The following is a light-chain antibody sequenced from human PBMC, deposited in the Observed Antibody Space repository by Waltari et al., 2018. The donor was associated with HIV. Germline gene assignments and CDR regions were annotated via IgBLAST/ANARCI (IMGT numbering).Light chain of an antibody. Sequence: QSALTQPASVSGSPGQSLTISCTQTSGEVDNSNLVSWYQQYTGRAPKLLIYEVTKRPSGVSNRFSGSKSGNTASLTISDLQAEDEAKYYCCSYGNSGTFVLFGGWTRVAV. V-gene: IGLV2-23*02. CDR3: CSYGNSGTFVL. CDR1: SGEVDNSNL. J-gene: IGLJ2*01. CDR2: EVT.